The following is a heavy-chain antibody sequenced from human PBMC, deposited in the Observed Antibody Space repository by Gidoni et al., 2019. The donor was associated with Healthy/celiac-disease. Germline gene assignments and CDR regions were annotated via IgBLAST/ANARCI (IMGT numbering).Heavy chain of an antibody. J-gene: IGHJ3*02. CDR3: ASSKAVDYYGSGSDAFDI. CDR2: LDPSDSYT. D-gene: IGHD3-10*01. V-gene: IGHV5-10-1*03. CDR1: AYSFTSFS. Sequence: EVQLVQSAAEVKQPGESLRITCIGPAYSFTSFSNSCVRHMPGTGLEWMRGLDPSDSYTNYSPSFQGHVTISADKSISTAYLQWSSLKASDTAMYYCASSKAVDYYGSGSDAFDIWGQGTMVTVSS.